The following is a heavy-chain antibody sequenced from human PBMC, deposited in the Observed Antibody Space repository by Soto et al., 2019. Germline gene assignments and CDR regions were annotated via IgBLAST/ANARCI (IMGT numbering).Heavy chain of an antibody. CDR1: GGSFSGYY. D-gene: IGHD6-13*01. V-gene: IGHV4-34*01. CDR3: ARGVQQLVLGYYYYYGMDV. CDR2: INHSGST. Sequence: QVQLQQWGAGLLKPSETLSLTCAVYGGSFSGYYWSWIRQPPGKGLEWIGEINHSGSTNYNPSLKSRVTISVDTSKNQFSLKLISVTAADTAVYYCARGVQQLVLGYYYYYGMDVWGQGTTVTVSS. J-gene: IGHJ6*02.